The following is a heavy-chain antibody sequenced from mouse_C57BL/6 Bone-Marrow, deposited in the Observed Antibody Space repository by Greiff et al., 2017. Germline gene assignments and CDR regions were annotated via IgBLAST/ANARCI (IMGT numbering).Heavy chain of an antibody. CDR1: GYTFTSYW. CDR3: ASPNYYGSSP. V-gene: IGHV1-64*01. Sequence: QAQLQQPGAELVKPGASVKLSCKASGYTFTSYWMHWVKQRPGQGLEWIGMIHPNSGSTNYNEKFKSKATLTVDKSSSTAYMQLSSLTSEDSAVYYCASPNYYGSSPWGQGTLVTVSA. J-gene: IGHJ3*01. CDR2: IHPNSGST. D-gene: IGHD1-1*01.